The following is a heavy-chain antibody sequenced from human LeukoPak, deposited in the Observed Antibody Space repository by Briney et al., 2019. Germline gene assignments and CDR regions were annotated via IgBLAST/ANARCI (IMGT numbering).Heavy chain of an antibody. CDR3: TRGVTSLRGGFDI. D-gene: IGHD3-10*01. Sequence: SETLSLTCTVSGGSISSGVYYWSWIRQHPGKGLEWIGYIYYSGSTYSNPSLKSRLTMSVDISKNQFSLKLSSVTAADTAVYYCTRGVTSLRGGFDIWGQGTMVTVSS. CDR1: GGSISSGVYY. CDR2: IYYSGST. J-gene: IGHJ3*02. V-gene: IGHV4-31*03.